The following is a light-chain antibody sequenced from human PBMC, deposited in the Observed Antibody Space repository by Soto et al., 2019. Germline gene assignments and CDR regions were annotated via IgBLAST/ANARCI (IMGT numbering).Light chain of an antibody. CDR3: QQYNSYWT. CDR2: KAS. CDR1: ESISNW. Sequence: DIQMTQSPSTLCSSLGDRVTITCRATESISNWLAWYQQKPGKAPKLLIYKASSLESGVPSRFSGSGSGTEFTLTISSMKPDDFATDYCQQYNSYWTFCQGTKVDIK. V-gene: IGKV1-5*03. J-gene: IGKJ1*01.